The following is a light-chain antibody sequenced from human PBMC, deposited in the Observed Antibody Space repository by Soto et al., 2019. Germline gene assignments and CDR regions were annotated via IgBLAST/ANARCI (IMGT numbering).Light chain of an antibody. CDR2: GAS. V-gene: IGKV3-15*01. Sequence: EIVMTQSPATLSVSPGERATLSCRASQSVNNNLAWYQQKPGQAPRLLISGASTRATGIPARFSGSGSGTEFTLTISSLQSEDFATYYCQQYNSYSWTFGQGTKVDIK. J-gene: IGKJ1*01. CDR3: QQYNSYSWT. CDR1: QSVNNN.